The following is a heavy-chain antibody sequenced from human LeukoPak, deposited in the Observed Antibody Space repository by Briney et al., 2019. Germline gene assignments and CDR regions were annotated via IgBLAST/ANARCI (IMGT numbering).Heavy chain of an antibody. CDR3: TTGDSGYQFDY. V-gene: IGHV3-15*01. Sequence: PGGSLRLSCAASGFTLSHAWMTWVRQAPGKGLEWVGRIKSKTDAGTTDYAAPVKGRFTISRDDSADTLYLQMDSLKSEGTAVYYCTTGDSGYQFDYWGQGTLVTVSS. J-gene: IGHJ4*02. CDR2: IKSKTDAGTT. D-gene: IGHD5-12*01. CDR1: GFTLSHAW.